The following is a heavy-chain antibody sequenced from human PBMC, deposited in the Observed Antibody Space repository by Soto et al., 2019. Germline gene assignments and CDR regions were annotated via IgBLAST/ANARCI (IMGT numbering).Heavy chain of an antibody. Sequence: LSLTCVVSGFTFSSYGMHWVRQAPGKGLEWVAVISYDGSNKYYADSVKGRFTISRDNSKNTLYLQMNSLRAEDTAVYYCAKGDSSSSGLFYYYYYYGMDVWGQGTTVTVSS. D-gene: IGHD6-6*01. CDR2: ISYDGSNK. CDR3: AKGDSSSSGLFYYYYYYGMDV. J-gene: IGHJ6*02. V-gene: IGHV3-30*18. CDR1: GFTFSSYG.